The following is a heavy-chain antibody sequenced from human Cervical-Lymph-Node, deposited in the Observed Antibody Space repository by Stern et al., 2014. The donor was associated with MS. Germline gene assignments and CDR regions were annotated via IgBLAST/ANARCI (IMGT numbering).Heavy chain of an antibody. CDR3: ARESTGTHKDY. Sequence: EVQLEESGGGLVQPGGSLRLSCAASGFTFSNYWMHWVRQGPGKRLVLVSHVKSDGSTTGYADSVKGRFTISRDNAKNTLYLQMNSLRAEDTAVYYCARESTGTHKDYWGQGTLVTVSS. CDR1: GFTFSNYW. J-gene: IGHJ4*02. V-gene: IGHV3-74*01. CDR2: VKSDGSTT. D-gene: IGHD1-1*01.